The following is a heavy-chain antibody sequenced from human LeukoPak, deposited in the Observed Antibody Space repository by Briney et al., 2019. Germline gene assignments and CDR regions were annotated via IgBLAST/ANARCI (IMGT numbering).Heavy chain of an antibody. V-gene: IGHV3-66*02. CDR3: ARADNPYCGGDCYPNWFDP. D-gene: IGHD2-21*02. Sequence: GGSLRLSCAASGFTVSSNYMSWVRQAPGKGLEWVSVIYSGGSTYYADSVKGRFTFSRDNSKNTLYLQMNSLRAEDTAVYYCARADNPYCGGDCYPNWFDPWGQGTLVTVSS. CDR2: IYSGGST. J-gene: IGHJ5*02. CDR1: GFTVSSNY.